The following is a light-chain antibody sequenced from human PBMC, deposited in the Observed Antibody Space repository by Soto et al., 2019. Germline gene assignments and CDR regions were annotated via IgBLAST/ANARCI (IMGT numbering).Light chain of an antibody. V-gene: IGKV1-39*01. CDR1: QTINTY. Sequence: DIQMTQSPSSLSASVGDRVTISCRASQTINTYVNWYLQKPGKAPKLLIYAASSLHSGVPSRFSGSGSGTYFPLTISSLQPEDFATYYCQQRFSTPRTFGQGTKVEIK. CDR3: QQRFSTPRT. J-gene: IGKJ1*01. CDR2: AAS.